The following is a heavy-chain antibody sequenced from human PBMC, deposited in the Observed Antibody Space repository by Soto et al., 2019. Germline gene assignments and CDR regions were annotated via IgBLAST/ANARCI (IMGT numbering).Heavy chain of an antibody. D-gene: IGHD6-19*01. V-gene: IGHV4-39*01. Sequence: SETLSLTCTVSGGSISSSSYYWGWIRQPPGKGLEWIGSIYYSGSTYYNPSLKSRVTISVDTSKNQFSLKLSSVTAADTAVYYCARRGAVAARGGNYGMDVWGQGTTVTVSS. J-gene: IGHJ6*02. CDR2: IYYSGST. CDR3: ARRGAVAARGGNYGMDV. CDR1: GGSISSSSYY.